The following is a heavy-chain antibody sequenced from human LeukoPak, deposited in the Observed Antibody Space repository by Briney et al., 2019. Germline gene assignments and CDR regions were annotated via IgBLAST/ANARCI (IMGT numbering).Heavy chain of an antibody. V-gene: IGHV3-23*01. J-gene: IGHJ6*03. CDR1: GFTFSSYA. Sequence: GGTLRLSCAASGFTFSSYAMSWVRQAPGKGLEWVSAISGSGGSTYYADSVKGRFTISRDNSKNTLYLRMNSLRAEDTAVYYCAKHTVNYYYMDVWGKGTTVTVSS. D-gene: IGHD4-17*01. CDR3: AKHTVNYYYMDV. CDR2: ISGSGGST.